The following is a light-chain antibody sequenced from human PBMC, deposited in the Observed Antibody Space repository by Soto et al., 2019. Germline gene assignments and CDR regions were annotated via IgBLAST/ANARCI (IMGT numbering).Light chain of an antibody. CDR3: QKYNSAPHT. Sequence: DIQMNQSPSSLSASVGDRVTITCRASQGISNYLAWYQQKPGKVPKRLIYAASTLQTGVPSRFSGSVSGTDFTLTISSLQPEDVATYYCQKYNSAPHTFGQGTKLEIK. CDR2: AAS. J-gene: IGKJ2*01. V-gene: IGKV1-27*01. CDR1: QGISNY.